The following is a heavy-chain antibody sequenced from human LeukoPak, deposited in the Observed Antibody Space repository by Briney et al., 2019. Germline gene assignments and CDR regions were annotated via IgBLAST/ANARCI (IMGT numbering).Heavy chain of an antibody. V-gene: IGHV1-18*01. Sequence: ASVKVSCKASGGTFSSYAISWVRQAPGQGLEWMGWISAYNGNTNYAQKLQGRVTMTTDTSTSTAYMELRSLRSDDTAVYYCARGGYNWNYVSTYAPDYWGQGTLVTVSS. D-gene: IGHD1-7*01. J-gene: IGHJ4*02. CDR3: ARGGYNWNYVSTYAPDY. CDR1: GGTFSSYA. CDR2: ISAYNGNT.